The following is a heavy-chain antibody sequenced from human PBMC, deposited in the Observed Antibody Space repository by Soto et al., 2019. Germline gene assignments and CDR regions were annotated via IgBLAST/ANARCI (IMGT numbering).Heavy chain of an antibody. Sequence: ASVKVSCKASGYTFTSYGSSWVRQAPEQGLEWMGWISAYNANTNYAQKVQGRVTMTTDTSTTTAYMELKSLRSDDTDVDYCARVGTHSVPGGIDYWGQGTLVTVSS. V-gene: IGHV1-18*01. CDR3: ARVGTHSVPGGIDY. CDR2: ISAYNANT. CDR1: GYTFTSYG. D-gene: IGHD2-2*01. J-gene: IGHJ4*02.